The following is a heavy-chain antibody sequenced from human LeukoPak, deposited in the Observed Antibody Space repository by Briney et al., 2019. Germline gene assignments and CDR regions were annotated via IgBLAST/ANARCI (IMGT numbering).Heavy chain of an antibody. Sequence: QTGGSLRLSCAASGFTFSSYGMHWVRQAPGKGLEWVAVISYDGSNKYYADSVKGRFTISRDNSKNTLYLQMNSLRAEDTAVYYCAKPRGVTYSSSRLYFDYWGQGTLVTVSS. J-gene: IGHJ4*02. CDR1: GFTFSSYG. CDR2: ISYDGSNK. V-gene: IGHV3-30*18. CDR3: AKPRGVTYSSSRLYFDY. D-gene: IGHD6-6*01.